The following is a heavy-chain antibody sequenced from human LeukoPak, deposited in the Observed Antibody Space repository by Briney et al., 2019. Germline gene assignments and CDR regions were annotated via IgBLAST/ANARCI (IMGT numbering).Heavy chain of an antibody. Sequence: ASVKVSCKASGYTFTSYGISWVRQAPGQGLEWMGWISAYNGNTNYAQKLQGRVTMTTDTSTSTAYMELRSLRSDDTAVYYCARGLRGAVAAPRRFDYWGQGTLVTVSS. CDR3: ARGLRGAVAAPRRFDY. V-gene: IGHV1-18*01. D-gene: IGHD6-19*01. CDR2: ISAYNGNT. J-gene: IGHJ4*02. CDR1: GYTFTSYG.